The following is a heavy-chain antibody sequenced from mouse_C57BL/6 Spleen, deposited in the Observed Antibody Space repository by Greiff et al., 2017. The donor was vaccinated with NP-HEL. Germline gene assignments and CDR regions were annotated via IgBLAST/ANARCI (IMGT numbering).Heavy chain of an antibody. D-gene: IGHD1-1*01. CDR3: ARRYGSSYEGLMDY. Sequence: EVQLVESGGGLVKPGGSLKLSCAASGFTFSDYGMHWVRQAPEKGLEWVAYISSGSSTIYYADTVKGRFTISRDNAKNTLFLQMTSLRSEDTAMYYCARRYGSSYEGLMDYWGQGTSVTVSS. CDR2: ISSGSSTI. J-gene: IGHJ4*01. V-gene: IGHV5-17*01. CDR1: GFTFSDYG.